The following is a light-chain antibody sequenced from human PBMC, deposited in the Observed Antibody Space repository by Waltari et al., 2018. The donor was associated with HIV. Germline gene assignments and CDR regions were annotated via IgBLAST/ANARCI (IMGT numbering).Light chain of an antibody. CDR1: SGFVPASYC. CDR3: SLYMGGGIWV. J-gene: IGLJ3*02. V-gene: IGLV8-61*01. Sequence: QTGVTQEPSVSVSPGGAVTRTCGLSSGFVPASYCPSWYQQTPGQAPLTLIYSTTPRSSGVPDRFSGSILGNKAALTITGAQADDESVYYCSLYMGGGIWVFGGGTKLTVL. CDR2: STT.